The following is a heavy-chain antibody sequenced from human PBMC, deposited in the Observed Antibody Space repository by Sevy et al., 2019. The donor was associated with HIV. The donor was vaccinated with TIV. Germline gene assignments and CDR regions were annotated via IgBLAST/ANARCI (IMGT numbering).Heavy chain of an antibody. CDR2: IYYSATT. CDR1: GGSISNYY. D-gene: IGHD5-12*01. V-gene: IGHV4-59*13. Sequence: SETLSLTCTVSGGSISNYYWSWIRQPPGKGLEWIGYIYYSATTNYNPSLKSRVTIAVDTSKNLFSLKLSSVTAADTAVYYCARDIGRDGYNTWGQGTLVTVSS. CDR3: ARDIGRDGYNT. J-gene: IGHJ5*02.